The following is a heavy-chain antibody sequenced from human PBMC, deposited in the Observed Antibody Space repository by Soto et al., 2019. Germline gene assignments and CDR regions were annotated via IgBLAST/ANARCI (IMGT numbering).Heavy chain of an antibody. D-gene: IGHD2-15*01. CDR1: GFTFSSYW. Sequence: EVQLVESGGGLVQPGGSLRLSYAASGFTFSSYWMSWVRQAPGKGLEWVANIKQDGSEKNYVDSLKGRFTISRDNAKNSLYLQMNSLRAEDTAVYYCARVVRCSGGSCYGWYFDLWGRGTLVTVSS. CDR2: IKQDGSEK. J-gene: IGHJ2*01. V-gene: IGHV3-7*01. CDR3: ARVVRCSGGSCYGWYFDL.